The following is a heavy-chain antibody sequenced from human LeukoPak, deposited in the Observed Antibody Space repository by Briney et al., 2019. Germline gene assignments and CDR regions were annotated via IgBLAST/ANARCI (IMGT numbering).Heavy chain of an antibody. J-gene: IGHJ5*02. CDR2: INHSGST. V-gene: IGHV4-34*01. Sequence: PSETLSLTCAVYGGSFSGYYWSWIRQPPGKGLEWIGEINHSGSTNYNPSLKSRVTISVDTSKNRFSLKLSSVTAADTAVYYCARDIVLMVYASEINWFDPWGQGTLVTVSS. CDR3: ARDIVLMVYASEINWFDP. CDR1: GGSFSGYY. D-gene: IGHD2-8*01.